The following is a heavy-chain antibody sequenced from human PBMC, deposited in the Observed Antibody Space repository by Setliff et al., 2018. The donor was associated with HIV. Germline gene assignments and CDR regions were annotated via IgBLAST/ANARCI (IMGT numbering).Heavy chain of an antibody. Sequence: GGSLRLSCAASDFTFSSYGMHWVRQAPGKGLEWVAFIRYDGSYKFYADSVKGRFTISRDNSKNTLYLQMNSLRPEDTAVYYCAKNLYRSPWSPLDYWGQGALVTVAS. CDR3: AKNLYRSPWSPLDY. CDR1: DFTFSSYG. D-gene: IGHD6-19*01. CDR2: IRYDGSYK. V-gene: IGHV3-30*02. J-gene: IGHJ4*02.